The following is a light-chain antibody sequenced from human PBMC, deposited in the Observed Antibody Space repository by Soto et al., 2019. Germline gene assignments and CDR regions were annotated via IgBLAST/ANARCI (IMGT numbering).Light chain of an antibody. Sequence: DIVMTQSPDSLAVSLGERATINCKSSQSVVYSSNNKNYLAWYQQKPGQPPRLLIYWASTRQSGVPDRFSGSGSGTDFTLTISSLQAEDVAVYYCQQYYSTPPMYPFGQGTKLEIK. J-gene: IGKJ2*01. CDR1: QSVVYSSNNKNY. CDR2: WAS. V-gene: IGKV4-1*01. CDR3: QQYYSTPPMYP.